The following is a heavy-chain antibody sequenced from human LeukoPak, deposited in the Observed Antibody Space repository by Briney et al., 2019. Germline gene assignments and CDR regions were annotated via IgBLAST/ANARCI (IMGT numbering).Heavy chain of an antibody. J-gene: IGHJ4*02. Sequence: GGSLRLSCVASKFNFAMSWVRQTAGKGLEWVSAISGSGDSTFYRDSVKGRFTISRDNSKNTLYLQMNSLRVEDTALYYCAKGHFASSSFFDYWGPGTLVTVSS. V-gene: IGHV3-23*02. CDR1: KFNFA. D-gene: IGHD6-6*01. CDR3: AKGHFASSSFFDY. CDR2: ISGSGDST.